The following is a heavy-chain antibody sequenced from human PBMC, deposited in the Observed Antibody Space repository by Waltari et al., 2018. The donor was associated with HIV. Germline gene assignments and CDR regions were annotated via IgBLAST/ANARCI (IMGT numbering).Heavy chain of an antibody. J-gene: IGHJ6*02. CDR3: ARDSSGYYYVGYGMDV. Sequence: QVQLVESGGGVVEPGRCLRLSCAASGFTFTTYAMYWVRQAPGKGLECVAVISYDGSNKYYADSVKGRFTISRDNSKNTLYLQMNSLRAEDTAVYYCARDSSGYYYVGYGMDVWGQGTTVTVSS. V-gene: IGHV3-30*17. D-gene: IGHD3-22*01. CDR2: ISYDGSNK. CDR1: GFTFTTYA.